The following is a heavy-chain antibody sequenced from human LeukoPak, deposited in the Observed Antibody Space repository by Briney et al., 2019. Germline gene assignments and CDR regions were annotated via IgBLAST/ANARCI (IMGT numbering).Heavy chain of an antibody. Sequence: SQTLSLTCAISGDSVSSNSATWNWIRQFPSRGLEWLGRTYYRSKWYNDYAVSVKSGITINPDTSKNQFSLQLNSVTPEDTAVYYCARATRISAAGTFYFDYWGQGTLVTVSS. CDR2: TYYRSKWYN. CDR1: GDSVSSNSAT. V-gene: IGHV6-1*01. J-gene: IGHJ4*02. D-gene: IGHD6-25*01. CDR3: ARATRISAAGTFYFDY.